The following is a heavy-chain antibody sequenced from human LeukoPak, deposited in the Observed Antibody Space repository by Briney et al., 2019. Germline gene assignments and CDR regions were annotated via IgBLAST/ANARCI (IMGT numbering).Heavy chain of an antibody. CDR3: ARDLKSVGAASDY. CDR2: INSDGSST. Sequence: GGSLRLSCAASGFTFSAYWMHWVRQAPGKGLLWVSRINSDGSSTSYADSVKGRFTISRDNAKNSLYLQMNSLRAEDTAVYYCARDLKSVGAASDYWGQGTLVTVSS. CDR1: GFTFSAYW. D-gene: IGHD1-26*01. J-gene: IGHJ4*02. V-gene: IGHV3-74*01.